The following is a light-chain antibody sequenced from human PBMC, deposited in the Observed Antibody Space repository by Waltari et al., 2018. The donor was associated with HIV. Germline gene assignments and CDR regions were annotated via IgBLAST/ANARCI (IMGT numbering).Light chain of an antibody. CDR3: SSYVGSNRV. V-gene: IGLV2-8*01. CDR1: SSDVGDYTY. CDR2: EVN. Sequence: QSALTQPPSASGSPGQSVTIPCTGISSDVGDYTYVSWYQQHPGKAPQLMIYEVNKRPSGVPDRFSGSKSGNTASLTVSGLQAEDEADYYCSSYVGSNRVFGGGTKLTVL. J-gene: IGLJ3*02.